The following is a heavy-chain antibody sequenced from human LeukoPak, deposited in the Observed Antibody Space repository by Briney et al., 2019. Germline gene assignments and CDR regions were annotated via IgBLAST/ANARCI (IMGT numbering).Heavy chain of an antibody. J-gene: IGHJ6*03. V-gene: IGHV3-9*03. CDR2: ISWNSGSI. Sequence: PGGSLRLSCAASGFTFDDDAMHWVRQAPGKGLEWVSGISWNSGSIGYADSVKGRFTISRDNAQSSLYLQMNSLRTEDMAFYYCAKAVGATYNYMDVWGNGTTVTVSS. CDR3: AKAVGATYNYMDV. CDR1: GFTFDDDA. D-gene: IGHD1-26*01.